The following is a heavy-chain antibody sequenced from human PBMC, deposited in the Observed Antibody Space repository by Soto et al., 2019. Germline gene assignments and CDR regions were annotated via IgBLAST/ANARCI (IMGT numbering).Heavy chain of an antibody. CDR3: ARDQAYYGSGSYYNPNWFDP. J-gene: IGHJ5*02. Sequence: ASVKVSCKASGYTFTSYGISWVRQAPGQGLEWMGWISAYNGNTNYAQKLQGRVTMTTDTSTSTAYMELRSLRSDDTAVYYCARDQAYYGSGSYYNPNWFDPWGQGTLVTVSS. CDR1: GYTFTSYG. D-gene: IGHD3-10*01. CDR2: ISAYNGNT. V-gene: IGHV1-18*01.